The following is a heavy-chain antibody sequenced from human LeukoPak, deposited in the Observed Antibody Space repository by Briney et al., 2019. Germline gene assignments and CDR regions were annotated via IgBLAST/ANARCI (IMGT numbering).Heavy chain of an antibody. D-gene: IGHD6-13*01. CDR2: ISAYNGNT. V-gene: IGHV1-18*01. CDR1: GYTFTSYG. J-gene: IGHJ6*03. Sequence: ASVKVSCKASGYTFTSYGISWVRQAPGQGLEWMGWISAYNGNTNYAQKLQGRGTMTTDTSTSTAYMELRSLRSDDTAVYYCARDGGSSWYHTYSYYYYYYMDVWGKGTTVTVSS. CDR3: ARDGGSSWYHTYSYYYYYYMDV.